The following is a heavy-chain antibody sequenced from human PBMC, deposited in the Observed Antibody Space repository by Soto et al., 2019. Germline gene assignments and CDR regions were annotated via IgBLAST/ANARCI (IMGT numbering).Heavy chain of an antibody. V-gene: IGHV4-31*03. J-gene: IGHJ5*02. Sequence: ASETLSLTCTVSGGSISSGGYYWSWIRQHPGKGLEWIGYIYYSGSTYYNPSLKSRVTISVDTSKNQFSLKLSSVTAADTAVYYCARAFPTAPTNRFDTWGQGTLVTVSS. CDR1: GGSISSGGYY. CDR3: ARAFPTAPTNRFDT. D-gene: IGHD6-25*01. CDR2: IYYSGST.